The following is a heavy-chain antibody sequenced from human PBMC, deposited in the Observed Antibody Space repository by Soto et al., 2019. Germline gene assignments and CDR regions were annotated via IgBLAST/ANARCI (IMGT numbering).Heavy chain of an antibody. Sequence: GGSLRLSCAASGFTFSSYWMSWVRQAPEKGLVWVSRINSDGSITNYADAVKGRFTISRDNVKNTLYLQMNSLRAEDTAVYYCVRYPRSVGGSYRPDYWGQGTLVTVSS. CDR3: VRYPRSVGGSYRPDY. J-gene: IGHJ4*02. V-gene: IGHV3-74*01. D-gene: IGHD3-16*02. CDR1: GFTFSSYW. CDR2: INSDGSIT.